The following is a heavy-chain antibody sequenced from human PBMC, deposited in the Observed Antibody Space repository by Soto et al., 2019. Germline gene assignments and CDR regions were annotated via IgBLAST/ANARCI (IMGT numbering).Heavy chain of an antibody. V-gene: IGHV3-30*03. CDR3: ARVPGTTRWWDY. CDR2: ISYDGSNK. CDR1: GFIFNTYD. D-gene: IGHD2-15*01. J-gene: IGHJ4*02. Sequence: GGSLRLSCAASGFIFNTYDMHWVRQAPGKGLEWVAVISYDGSNKYYADSVKGRLTISRDNAENSLYLQMNSLSAEDTAVYYCARVPGTTRWWDYWGQGTLVTVSS.